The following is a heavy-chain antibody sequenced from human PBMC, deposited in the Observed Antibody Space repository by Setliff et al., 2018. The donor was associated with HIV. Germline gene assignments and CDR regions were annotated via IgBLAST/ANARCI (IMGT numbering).Heavy chain of an antibody. CDR2: MNPNGRST. CDR1: GYTFTSYY. CDR3: ARVGRSVTGP. Sequence: ASVKVSCKASGYTFTSYYIHWLRQVPGQGLEWMGVMNPNGRSTDFAQKFQGRLSLTTDTSTNTVYLELNSLRSDDTAVYYCARVGRSVTGPWGQGTLVTVSS. D-gene: IGHD6-19*01. V-gene: IGHV1-46*01. J-gene: IGHJ5*02.